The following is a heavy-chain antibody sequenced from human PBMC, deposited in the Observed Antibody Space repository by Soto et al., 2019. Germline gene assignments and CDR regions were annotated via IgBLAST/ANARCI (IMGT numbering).Heavy chain of an antibody. CDR3: ARGLRYFDWSLDYGMDV. CDR1: GGSFSGYY. V-gene: IGHV4-34*01. Sequence: PSETLSLTCAVYGGSFSGYYWSWIRQPPGKGLEWIGEINHSGSTNYNPSLKSRVTISVDTSKNQFSLKLSSVTAADTAVYYCARGLRYFDWSLDYGMDVWGQGTTVTVSS. CDR2: INHSGST. D-gene: IGHD3-9*01. J-gene: IGHJ6*02.